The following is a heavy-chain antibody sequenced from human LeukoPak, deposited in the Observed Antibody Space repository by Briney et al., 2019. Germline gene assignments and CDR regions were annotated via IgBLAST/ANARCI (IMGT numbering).Heavy chain of an antibody. CDR3: AKRKEASGTYHYYGMDV. D-gene: IGHD6-13*01. J-gene: IGHJ6*04. V-gene: IGHV3-23*01. CDR1: GFTFSTYA. Sequence: GGSLRLSCAASGFTFSTYAMSWPRQAPGKGLEWVSGISGSATYTHYADSVKGRFTISRDNSKNTLYLQMNSLRAEDTAVYYCAKRKEASGTYHYYGMDVWGKGTTVTVSS. CDR2: ISGSATYT.